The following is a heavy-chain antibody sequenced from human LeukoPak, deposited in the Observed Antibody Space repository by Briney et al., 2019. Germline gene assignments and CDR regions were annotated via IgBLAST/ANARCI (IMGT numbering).Heavy chain of an antibody. Sequence: PSETLSLTCTVSGGSISSYYWSWIRQPPGKGLEWIGYIYYSGSTNYNPSLKSRVTISVDTSKNQFSLKLSSVTAADTAVYYCAREERGYSGRGFDPWGQGTLVTVSS. CDR2: IYYSGST. CDR3: AREERGYSGRGFDP. CDR1: GGSISSYY. J-gene: IGHJ5*02. D-gene: IGHD5-12*01. V-gene: IGHV4-59*01.